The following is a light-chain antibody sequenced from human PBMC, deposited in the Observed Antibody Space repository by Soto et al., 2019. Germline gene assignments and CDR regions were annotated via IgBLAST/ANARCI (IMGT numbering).Light chain of an antibody. CDR1: SGGVASNY. CDR3: QSYDGGIWV. V-gene: IGLV6-57*04. Sequence: NFMLTQPHSLSESPGKTVTISCTRTSGGVASNYVQWYQLRPGSAPTTVIYEDTQRPSGVPDRFSGSIDSSSNSASLTISGLKTEDEADYYCQSYDGGIWVFGGGTQLTVL. CDR2: EDT. J-gene: IGLJ3*02.